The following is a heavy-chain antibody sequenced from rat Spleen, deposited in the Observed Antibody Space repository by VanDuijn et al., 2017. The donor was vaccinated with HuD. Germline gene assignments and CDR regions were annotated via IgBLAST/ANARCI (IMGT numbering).Heavy chain of an antibody. CDR3: ARDSTYASLDY. V-gene: IGHV5S23*01. J-gene: IGHJ2*01. Sequence: EVQLVESGGGLIQPGRSLKLSCAASGFTFSDYNMAWVRQSPTKGLEWVASISNGGGKTYYRDSVQGRFTISRDNAKSNLYLQMDSLRSEDTATYYCARDSTYASLDYWGQGVTVTVSS. D-gene: IGHD1-2*01. CDR1: GFTFSDYN. CDR2: ISNGGGKT.